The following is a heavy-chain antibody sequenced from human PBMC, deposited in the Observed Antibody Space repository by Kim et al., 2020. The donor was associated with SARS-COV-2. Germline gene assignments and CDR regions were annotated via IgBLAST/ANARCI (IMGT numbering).Heavy chain of an antibody. CDR3: AKKGGNYDYFDC. J-gene: IGHJ4*02. CDR2: MSYDGSRT. Sequence: GGSLRLSCAASGFTFSSYGMHWVRQAPGKGLECVAYMSYDGSRTYYADSVKGRFTISRDNSKNTLYLQMNSLRAEDTAVYYCAKKGGNYDYFDCWGQGTLVTVSS. V-gene: IGHV3-30*18. D-gene: IGHD4-4*01. CDR1: GFTFSSYG.